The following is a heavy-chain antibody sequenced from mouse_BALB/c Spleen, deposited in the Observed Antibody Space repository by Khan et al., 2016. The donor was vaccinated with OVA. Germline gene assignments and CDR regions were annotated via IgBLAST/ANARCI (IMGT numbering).Heavy chain of an antibody. V-gene: IGHV9-3-1*01. D-gene: IGHD2-10*01. J-gene: IGHJ4*01. Sequence: QIQLVQSGPELKKPGETVKISCKASGYTFTNCGMNWVKQAPGKGLKWMGWINTYTGEPTYADDFKGRFAFSLDTSASTAYLQINNLKNEDTATYFCARPPYFSYVVDYWGQGTSVTVSS. CDR1: GYTFTNCG. CDR3: ARPPYFSYVVDY. CDR2: INTYTGEP.